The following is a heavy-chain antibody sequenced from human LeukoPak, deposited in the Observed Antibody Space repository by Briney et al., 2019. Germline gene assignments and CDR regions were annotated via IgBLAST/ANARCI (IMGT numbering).Heavy chain of an antibody. CDR3: ARAIPYYYYYYMDV. J-gene: IGHJ6*03. CDR1: GGTLTSYA. V-gene: IGHV1-69*05. Sequence: ASVKVSCKASGGTLTSYAISWVRQAPGQGLEWMGGIIPIFGTANYAQKFQGRVTITTDESTSTAYMELSSLRSEDTAVYYCARAIPYYYYYYMDVWGKGTTVTVSS. D-gene: IGHD2-2*02. CDR2: IIPIFGTA.